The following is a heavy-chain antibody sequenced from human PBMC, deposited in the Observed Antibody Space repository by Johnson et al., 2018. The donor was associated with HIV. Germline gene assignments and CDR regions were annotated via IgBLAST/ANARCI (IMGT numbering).Heavy chain of an antibody. CDR3: ARDPAYSSTWEGAFDV. V-gene: IGHV3-30*04. D-gene: IGHD6-19*01. CDR1: RFTFSSYP. Sequence: VHLVESGGVVVQPGRSLRLSCVASRFTFSSYPMHWVRQCPGKGLEWVALISYDGRNKYYTDSVKGRFTISRDNSKNTLSLQMDSLRPEDTAVYYCARDPAYSSTWEGAFDVWGQGTMVTVSS. J-gene: IGHJ3*01. CDR2: ISYDGRNK.